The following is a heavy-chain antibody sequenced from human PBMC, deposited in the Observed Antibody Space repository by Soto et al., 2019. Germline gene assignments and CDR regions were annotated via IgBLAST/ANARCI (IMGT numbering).Heavy chain of an antibody. V-gene: IGHV1-69*04. CDR1: GGTFSSYT. Sequence: GASVKVSCKASGGTFSSYTISWVRQAPGQGLEWMGRIIPILGIANYAQKFQGRVTITADKSTSTAYMELSSLRSEDTAVYYCARDLLEGQWLVRPREDYYYYMDVWGKGTTVTVSS. J-gene: IGHJ6*03. CDR3: ARDLLEGQWLVRPREDYYYYMDV. CDR2: IIPILGIA. D-gene: IGHD6-19*01.